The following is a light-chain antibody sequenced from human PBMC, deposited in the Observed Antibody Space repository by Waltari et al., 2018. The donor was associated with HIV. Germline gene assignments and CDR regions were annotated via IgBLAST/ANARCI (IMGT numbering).Light chain of an antibody. CDR3: QQLNSYPRNT. J-gene: IGKJ2*01. CDR2: ASS. CDR1: QGISSD. Sequence: DIQLTQSPSFLSASVGDRVTITCRASQGISSDLAWYQQKPGRAPKLLIYASSTLQSGVPSRFSGSGSGTEFTLTISSLQPEDFATYYCQQLNSYPRNTFGQGTKLEIK. V-gene: IGKV1-9*01.